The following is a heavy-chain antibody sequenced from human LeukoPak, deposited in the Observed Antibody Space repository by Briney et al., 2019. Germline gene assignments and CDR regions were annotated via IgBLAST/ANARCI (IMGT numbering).Heavy chain of an antibody. V-gene: IGHV1-8*01. D-gene: IGHD3-22*01. CDR3: ARGRPESGETYYYDSSGYSSY. CDR1: GYTFTSYD. J-gene: IGHJ4*02. Sequence: ASVKVSCKASGYTFTSYDINWVRQATGQGLEWMGWMNPNSGNTGYAQKFQGRVTMTRNTSISTAYTELSSLRSEDTAVYYCARGRPESGETYYYDSSGYSSYWGQGTLVTVSS. CDR2: MNPNSGNT.